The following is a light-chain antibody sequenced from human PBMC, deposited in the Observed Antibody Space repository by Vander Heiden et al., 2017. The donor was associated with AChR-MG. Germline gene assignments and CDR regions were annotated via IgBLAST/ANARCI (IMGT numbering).Light chain of an antibody. CDR1: QDIFNS. V-gene: IGKV1-33*01. Sequence: EIQISQSPYSLSASVGHRVALTCQASQDIFNSLNWYQRKPVKAPKLLIYDASHLERGVPSRFSGSGSGTHFTFTICSLQPEAIATYYCQQYDNVPLTFGGGSKVDIK. CDR3: QQYDNVPLT. CDR2: DAS. J-gene: IGKJ4*01.